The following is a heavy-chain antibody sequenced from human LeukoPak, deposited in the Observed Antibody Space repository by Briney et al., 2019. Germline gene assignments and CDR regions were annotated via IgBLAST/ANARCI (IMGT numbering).Heavy chain of an antibody. CDR3: ARDGMTTVVTTYDY. CDR2: ISSSGNYI. D-gene: IGHD4-23*01. J-gene: IGHJ4*02. V-gene: IGHV3-21*01. CDR1: GFTFSTYT. Sequence: GGSLRLSCAASGFTFSTYTMNWVRQAPGKGLEWVSSISSSGNYIYYADSVKGRFTISRDNAQNSLYLQMNSLRAEDTAVYYCARDGMTTVVTTYDYWGQGTLVTVSS.